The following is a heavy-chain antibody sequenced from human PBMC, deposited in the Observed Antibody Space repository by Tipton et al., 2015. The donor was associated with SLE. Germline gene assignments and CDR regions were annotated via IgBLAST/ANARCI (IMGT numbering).Heavy chain of an antibody. CDR1: GASMSNGVYY. CDR2: IYSSGTT. D-gene: IGHD6-19*01. J-gene: IGHJ4*02. V-gene: IGHV4-61*02. CDR3: ARGSGWDPLDY. Sequence: GLVKPSETLSLTCTVSGASMSNGVYYWSWIRQPAGKGLEYIGRIYSSGTTNYRPSLKSRVTLSLRTSKNQFSLHLNSVTAADTAVYYCARGSGWDPLDYWGRGILVTVSS.